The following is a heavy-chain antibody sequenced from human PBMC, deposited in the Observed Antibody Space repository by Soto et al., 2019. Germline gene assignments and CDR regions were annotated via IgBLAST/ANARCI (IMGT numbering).Heavy chain of an antibody. V-gene: IGHV4-59*01. CDR1: GGSISSYY. Sequence: QVQLQESGPGLVKPSETLSLTCTVSGGSISSYYWSWIRQPPGKGLEWIGYIYYSGSTNYNPSLKSRVTISVDTSKNQFSLKLSSVTAADTAVYYCARAPPDYIWGSYRSAFDIWGQGTMVTVSS. CDR3: ARAPPDYIWGSYRSAFDI. J-gene: IGHJ3*02. D-gene: IGHD3-16*02. CDR2: IYYSGST.